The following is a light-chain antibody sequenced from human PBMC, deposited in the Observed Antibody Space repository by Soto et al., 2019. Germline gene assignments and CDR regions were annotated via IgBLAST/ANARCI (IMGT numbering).Light chain of an antibody. V-gene: IGLV2-23*01. CDR2: EAD. Sequence: QPVLTQPASVSGSPGQSITISCTGSRSDVGSYNFVSWYQLLPGKAPRLIIFEADKRPSGVSSRFSGSKSGYTASLTISGLQAEDEADYLCCSYAGDSALIFGGGTKVTVL. CDR1: RSDVGSYNF. J-gene: IGLJ2*01. CDR3: CSYAGDSALI.